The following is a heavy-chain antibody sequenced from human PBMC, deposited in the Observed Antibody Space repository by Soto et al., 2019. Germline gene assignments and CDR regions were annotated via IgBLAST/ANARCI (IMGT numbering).Heavy chain of an antibody. D-gene: IGHD6-19*01. CDR2: IYPSGTT. CDR3: VRDGTNPGIAVSALDY. Sequence: QVQLQESGPGVVKPSGTLSLTCVVSGGSISSSDWCSWVRQPPGKGLEWSGDIYPSGTTNYNPSLKGRVTISVDKSKNQFSLKLTSVTAADTAVYYCVRDGTNPGIAVSALDYWGQGTLVTVSS. J-gene: IGHJ4*02. V-gene: IGHV4-4*02. CDR1: GGSISSSDW.